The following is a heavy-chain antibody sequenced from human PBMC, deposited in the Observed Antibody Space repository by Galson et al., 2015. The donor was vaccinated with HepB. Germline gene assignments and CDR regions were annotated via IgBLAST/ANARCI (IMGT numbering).Heavy chain of an antibody. CDR2: FDPEDGET. Sequence: SVKVSCKVSGYTLTELSMHWARQAPGKGLEWMGGFDPEDGETIYAQKFQGRVTMTEDTSTDTAYMELSSLRSEDTAVYYCATGRITMVRGAAYYYYGMDVWGQGTTVTVSS. D-gene: IGHD3-10*01. CDR1: GYTLTELS. CDR3: ATGRITMVRGAAYYYYGMDV. J-gene: IGHJ6*02. V-gene: IGHV1-24*01.